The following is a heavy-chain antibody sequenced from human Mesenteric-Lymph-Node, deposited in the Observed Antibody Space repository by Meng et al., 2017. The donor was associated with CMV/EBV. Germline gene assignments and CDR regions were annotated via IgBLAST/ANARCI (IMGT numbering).Heavy chain of an antibody. CDR3: ARDMTSTWYGGSDH. CDR1: GYTFTGHY. V-gene: IGHV1-2*02. D-gene: IGHD6-13*01. Sequence: SGYTFTGHYMHWVRQAPGQGLEWMGWINANTGDTNYAQKFQGRVTMTRDTSITAAYMELSSLTSDDAAVYYCARDMTSTWYGGSDHWGQGTLVTVSS. CDR2: INANTGDT. J-gene: IGHJ4*02.